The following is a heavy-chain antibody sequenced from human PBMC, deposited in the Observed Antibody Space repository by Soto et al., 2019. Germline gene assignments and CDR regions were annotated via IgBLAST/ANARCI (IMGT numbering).Heavy chain of an antibody. D-gene: IGHD4-17*01. Sequence: QVQLVQSGAEVKKPGASVMVSCKASGYSFTAYYIHWVRQAPGQGLEWMGWISPNSGGTNYAQQFRGWFTLTRDTSINTAYMEVSRLRSDDTAVYYCARAPAHMTAVTPFDYWGQGTLLTVSS. V-gene: IGHV1-2*04. CDR1: GYSFTAYY. CDR2: ISPNSGGT. CDR3: ARAPAHMTAVTPFDY. J-gene: IGHJ4*02.